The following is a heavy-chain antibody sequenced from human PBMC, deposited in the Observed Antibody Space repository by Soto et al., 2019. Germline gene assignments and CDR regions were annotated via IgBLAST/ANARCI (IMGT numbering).Heavy chain of an antibody. CDR3: ARLRGGEARWLTDY. J-gene: IGHJ4*02. V-gene: IGHV5-51*03. CDR2: IYPDDSDT. CDR1: GYSFTTYW. Sequence: EVQLVQSGAEVKKPGESLKISCKGSGYSFTTYWIGWVRQMPGKGLELMGSIYPDDSDTRYSPSFQGQVTISADKSISTICLQWSSLKASHIAMYYCARLRGGEARWLTDYWGQGTLVTVSS. D-gene: IGHD3-10*01.